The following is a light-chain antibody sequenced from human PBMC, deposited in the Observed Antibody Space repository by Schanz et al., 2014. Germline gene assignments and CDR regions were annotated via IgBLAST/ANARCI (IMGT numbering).Light chain of an antibody. CDR1: QSIANY. CDR3: QQRTNWPWT. V-gene: IGKV3-11*01. Sequence: EIVLTQSPDTLSLSPGERATLSCRASQSIANYLSWYQQKPGQAPRLLIYDASSRASAIPARFSGNGSGTDFTLTISTLEPEDFALYYCQQRTNWPWTFGQGTKVEIK. J-gene: IGKJ1*01. CDR2: DAS.